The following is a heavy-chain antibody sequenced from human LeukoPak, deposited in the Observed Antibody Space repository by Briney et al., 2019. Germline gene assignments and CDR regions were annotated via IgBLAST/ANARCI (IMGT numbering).Heavy chain of an antibody. CDR2: IYHSGST. CDR3: ARGVGLTQGGAFDF. J-gene: IGHJ4*02. D-gene: IGHD3-16*01. V-gene: IGHV4-4*09. Sequence: SETLSLTCTVSGGSITSYYWSWIRQPPGKGLEWIGSIYHSGSTHYKSSLKSRVTISVDTSKNQLSLKLTSVTAADTAVYYCARGVGLTQGGAFDFWGQGTLVTVSS. CDR1: GGSITSYY.